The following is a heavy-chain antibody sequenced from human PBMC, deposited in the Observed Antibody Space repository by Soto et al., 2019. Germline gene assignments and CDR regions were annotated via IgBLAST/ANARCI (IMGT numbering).Heavy chain of an antibody. Sequence: XGSLRLFCAASGFTFSSYAMSWVRQAPGKGLEWVSAISGSGGSTYYADSVKGRFTISRDNSKNTLYLQMNSLRAEDTAVYYCATDNQLELPFDYWGQGTLVTVSS. CDR2: ISGSGGST. CDR3: ATDNQLELPFDY. D-gene: IGHD1-7*01. CDR1: GFTFSSYA. J-gene: IGHJ4*02. V-gene: IGHV3-23*01.